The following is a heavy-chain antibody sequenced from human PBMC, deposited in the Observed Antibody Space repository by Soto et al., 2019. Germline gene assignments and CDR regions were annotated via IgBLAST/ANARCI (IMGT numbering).Heavy chain of an antibody. Sequence: GXSVKVSCNASGYTFTSYGIIWVRQAPGRGLEWMGWISAYNGNTNYAQKLQGRVTMTTDTSTSTAYMELRSLRSDDTAVYYCARRTSHYEDQYYFDYWGQGTLVTVSS. V-gene: IGHV1-18*01. CDR3: ARRTSHYEDQYYFDY. J-gene: IGHJ4*02. CDR1: GYTFTSYG. D-gene: IGHD3-22*01. CDR2: ISAYNGNT.